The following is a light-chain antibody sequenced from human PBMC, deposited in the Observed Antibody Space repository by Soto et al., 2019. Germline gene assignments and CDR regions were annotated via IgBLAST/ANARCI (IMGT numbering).Light chain of an antibody. V-gene: IGLV2-23*02. Sequence: QSALTQPASVSGSPGQSITISCTGTSSDVGSYNLVSWYQQHPGKAPQLMIYEVSKRPSGVSNRFSGSKSGDTASLTISGLQAEDEADYYCCSYAGSSTYVVFGGGTKPTAL. CDR3: CSYAGSSTYVV. CDR1: SSDVGSYNL. J-gene: IGLJ2*01. CDR2: EVS.